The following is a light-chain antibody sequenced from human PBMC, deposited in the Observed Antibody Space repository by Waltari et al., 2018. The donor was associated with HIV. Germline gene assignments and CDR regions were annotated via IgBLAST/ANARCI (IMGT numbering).Light chain of an antibody. Sequence: QSALTQPASVSGSPGQSIIISCTGTSSDVGSYNLVSWYQQNPDKAPKLMIYEVRKRPSGVSNRFSGSKSGNTASLTISGLQAEDEAAYYCCSYAGSSTLIFGGGTKLTVL. J-gene: IGLJ2*01. V-gene: IGLV2-23*02. CDR1: SSDVGSYNL. CDR3: CSYAGSSTLI. CDR2: EVR.